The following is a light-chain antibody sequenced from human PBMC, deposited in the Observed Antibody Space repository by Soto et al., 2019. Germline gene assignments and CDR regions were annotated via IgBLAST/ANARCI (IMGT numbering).Light chain of an antibody. V-gene: IGKV3-20*01. CDR3: QQYRT. J-gene: IGKJ1*01. CDR2: EAY. CDR1: QSVSSSS. Sequence: ILSQRSSGRLTVSQGEIANLSCRARQSVSSSSLAWCKQDPGKAPRLLIYEAYSRATGIPDRFSGSASGTDFTLTISRLEPEDFAVYYCQQYRTFGQGTKVDIK.